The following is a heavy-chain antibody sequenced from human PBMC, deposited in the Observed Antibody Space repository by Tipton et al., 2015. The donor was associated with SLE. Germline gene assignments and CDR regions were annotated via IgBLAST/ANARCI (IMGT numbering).Heavy chain of an antibody. D-gene: IGHD6-19*01. CDR1: GGSISSRGYY. V-gene: IGHV4-39*07. CDR3: ARDARYSSRRDFDS. CDR2: IYYSGST. Sequence: TLSLTCTVSGGSISSRGYYWGWIRQPPGKGLEWIGNIYYSGSTYYNPSLKSRVTISVDTSKNQFSLKLSSVTAADTAVYYCARDARYSSRRDFDSWGQGTLVTVSS. J-gene: IGHJ4*02.